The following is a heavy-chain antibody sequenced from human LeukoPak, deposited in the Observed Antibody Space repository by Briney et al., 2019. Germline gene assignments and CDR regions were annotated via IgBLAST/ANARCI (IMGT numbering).Heavy chain of an antibody. V-gene: IGHV1-3*01. CDR1: GYTFTSYA. Sequence: ASVKVSCKASGYTFTSYAMHWVRQAPGQRLEWMGWINAGNGNTKYSQKFQGRVTITRDTSASTAYMELSSLRSEDTAVYYCARDIRFGGRYEQWLARVDAFDIWGQGTMVTVSS. CDR2: INAGNGNT. CDR3: ARDIRFGGRYEQWLARVDAFDI. J-gene: IGHJ3*02. D-gene: IGHD6-19*01.